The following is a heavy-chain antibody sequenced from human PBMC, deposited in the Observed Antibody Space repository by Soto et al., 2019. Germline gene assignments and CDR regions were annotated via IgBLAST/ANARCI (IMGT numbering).Heavy chain of an antibody. J-gene: IGHJ4*02. V-gene: IGHV3-33*01. CDR2: IWYDGSNK. D-gene: IGHD5-12*01. Sequence: QVQLVESGGGVVQPGRSLRLSCAASGFNFRSYGMHWVRQAPGKGLEWVAIIWYDGSNKYYADSVKGRFTISRDNSKNTVHVQMNSLRAEDTAVYYCARATGGYGPIDYWGQGTLVTVSS. CDR3: ARATGGYGPIDY. CDR1: GFNFRSYG.